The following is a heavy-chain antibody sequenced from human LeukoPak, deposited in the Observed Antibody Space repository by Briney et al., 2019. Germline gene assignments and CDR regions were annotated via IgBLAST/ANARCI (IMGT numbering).Heavy chain of an antibody. D-gene: IGHD6-19*01. CDR1: GFTVSSNY. CDR2: IYSGGST. CDR3: ARDGSFGYSSGAFDY. Sequence: GGSLRLSCAASGFTVSSNYMSWVRQAPGKGLEWVSVIYSGGSTYYADSVKGRFTISRDNSKNTLYLQMNSLRAEDTAVYYCARDGSFGYSSGAFDYWGQGTLVTVSS. V-gene: IGHV3-66*01. J-gene: IGHJ4*02.